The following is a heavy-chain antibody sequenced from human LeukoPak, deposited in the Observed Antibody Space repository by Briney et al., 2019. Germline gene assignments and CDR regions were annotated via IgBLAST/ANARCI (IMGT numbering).Heavy chain of an antibody. CDR1: GFTFYSYT. Sequence: GGALRLSCAASGFTFYSYTMGRGPPGPGKGVEWVSAISGSGGSTYYADSVKGRFTISRDNAKNSLYLQMSSLRAEDTAVYYCARSLEVDPWGQGTLVTVSS. J-gene: IGHJ5*02. CDR2: ISGSGGST. CDR3: ARSLEVDP. V-gene: IGHV3-23*01.